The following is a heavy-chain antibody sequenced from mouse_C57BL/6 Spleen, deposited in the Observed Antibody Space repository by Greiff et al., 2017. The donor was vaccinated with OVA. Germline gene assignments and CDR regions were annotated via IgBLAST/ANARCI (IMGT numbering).Heavy chain of an antibody. J-gene: IGHJ1*03. CDR1: GYTFTGYW. Sequence: VQLQQSGAELMKPGASVKLSCKATGYTFTGYWIEWVKQRPGHGLEWIGEILPGSGSTNYNEKFKGKATITADTSSNTAYMQLSSLTTEDSAIYYCARGGPYYGSSHWYFDVWGTGTTVTVSS. CDR3: ARGGPYYGSSHWYFDV. D-gene: IGHD1-1*01. CDR2: ILPGSGST. V-gene: IGHV1-9*01.